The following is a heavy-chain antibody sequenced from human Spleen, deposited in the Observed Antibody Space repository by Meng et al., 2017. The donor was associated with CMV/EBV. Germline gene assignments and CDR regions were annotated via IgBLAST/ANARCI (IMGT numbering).Heavy chain of an antibody. V-gene: IGHV1-69*02. CDR1: GGTFSSYT. J-gene: IGHJ4*02. D-gene: IGHD6-19*01. Sequence: SVKVSCKASGGTFSSYTLSWVRQAPGQGLEWMGRIIPILGIANYAQKFQGRVTITTDESTSTAYMELSSLRSEDTAVYYCATMAVALNYWGQGTLVTVSS. CDR3: ATMAVALNY. CDR2: IIPILGIA.